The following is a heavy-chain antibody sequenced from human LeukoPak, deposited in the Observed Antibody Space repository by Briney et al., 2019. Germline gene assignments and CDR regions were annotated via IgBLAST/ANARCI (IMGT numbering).Heavy chain of an antibody. D-gene: IGHD1-26*01. J-gene: IGHJ4*02. V-gene: IGHV3-30-3*01. CDR2: ISYDGSNK. CDR1: GCTFSSYA. CDR3: AKDIVGATTDY. Sequence: GGCLRLSCAASGCTFSSYAPHWVRKAPGKGLEWVAVISYDGSNKYYADSVKGRFTISRDNSKNTLYLQMNSLRAEDTAVYYCAKDIVGATTDYWGQGTLVTVSS.